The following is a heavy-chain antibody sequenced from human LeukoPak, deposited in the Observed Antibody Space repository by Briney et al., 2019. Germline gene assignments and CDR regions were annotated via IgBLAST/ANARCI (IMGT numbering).Heavy chain of an antibody. Sequence: SETLSLTCAVYGGSFSGYYWSWIRQPPGKGLEWIGEINHSGSTNYNPSLKSRVTISVDTSKNQFSLKLSSVTAADTAVYYCAREGNYDFWSGYYHNWFDPWGQGTLVTVSS. CDR2: INHSGST. CDR3: AREGNYDFWSGYYHNWFDP. V-gene: IGHV4-34*01. J-gene: IGHJ5*02. D-gene: IGHD3-3*01. CDR1: GGSFSGYY.